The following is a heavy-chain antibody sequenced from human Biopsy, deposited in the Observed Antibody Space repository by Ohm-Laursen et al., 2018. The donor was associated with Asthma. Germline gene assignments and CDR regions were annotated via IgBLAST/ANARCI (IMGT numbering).Heavy chain of an antibody. D-gene: IGHD2-15*01. V-gene: IGHV3-30*03. Sequence: SLRLSCAASGFAFRSYAMNWVRQAPGKGLEWVAVISYDGSITHYADSVKGRFTISRDNSKNTVYLDITSLRIEDTAVFYCGIVVAANPFQGDCWGQGTLVTVSS. CDR1: GFAFRSYA. J-gene: IGHJ4*02. CDR3: GIVVAANPFQGDC. CDR2: ISYDGSIT.